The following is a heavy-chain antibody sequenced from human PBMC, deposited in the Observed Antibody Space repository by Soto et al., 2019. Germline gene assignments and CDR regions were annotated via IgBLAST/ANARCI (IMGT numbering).Heavy chain of an antibody. J-gene: IGHJ4*02. V-gene: IGHV3-53*02. Sequence: EVQLVETGGGLIQPGGSLRLSCAASGFTVSSNYMSWVRQAPGKGLEWVSVIYSGGSTYYADSVKGRFTISRDNSKNTLYLQMNCLRAEDTAVYYCARDRGVRYFDWLMYWGQGTLVTVSS. CDR2: IYSGGST. CDR1: GFTVSSNY. CDR3: ARDRGVRYFDWLMY. D-gene: IGHD3-9*01.